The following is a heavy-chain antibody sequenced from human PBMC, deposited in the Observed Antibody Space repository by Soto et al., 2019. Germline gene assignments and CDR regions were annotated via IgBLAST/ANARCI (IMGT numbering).Heavy chain of an antibody. V-gene: IGHV3-48*03. CDR2: IHPAGQPI. CDR1: GFTFSSCE. D-gene: IGHD2-2*01. Sequence: VQLVESGGGLVQPGGSLRLSCVASGFTFSSCEMYWVRQAPGKGLEWVSYIHPAGQPIFYADSVKGRFTISRDNAKNSLYLQMNSLRAEDTAVYYCARRGSSWGQGTMVTVSS. CDR3: ARRGSS. J-gene: IGHJ3*01.